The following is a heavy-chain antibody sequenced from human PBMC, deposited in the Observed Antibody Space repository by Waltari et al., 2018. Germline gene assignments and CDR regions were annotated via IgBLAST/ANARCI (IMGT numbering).Heavy chain of an antibody. CDR1: GYSISSGYY. CDR2: IYHSGST. V-gene: IGHV4-38-2*01. J-gene: IGHJ4*02. D-gene: IGHD1-26*01. Sequence: QVQLQESGPGLVKPSETLSLTCAVSGYSISSGYYWGWIRQPPGKGLEWIGSIYHSGSTYYNPTLKSRVTISVDTSKNQFSLKLSSVTAADTAVYYCARQHIVGAWGLDYWGQGTLVTVSS. CDR3: ARQHIVGAWGLDY.